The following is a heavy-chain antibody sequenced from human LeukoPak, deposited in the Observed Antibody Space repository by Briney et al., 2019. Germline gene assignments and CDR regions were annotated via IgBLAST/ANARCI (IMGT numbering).Heavy chain of an antibody. Sequence: ASVKVSCKASGYTFTSYGISWVRQAPGQGLEWMGWISAYNGNTNYAQKLQGRVTMTTDTSTSTAYMELRSLRSDDTAVYYCARAGDCSGGSCCSGAYYFDYWGQGTLVTVSS. CDR3: ARAGDCSGGSCCSGAYYFDY. CDR2: ISAYNGNT. CDR1: GYTFTSYG. V-gene: IGHV1-18*04. J-gene: IGHJ4*02. D-gene: IGHD2-15*01.